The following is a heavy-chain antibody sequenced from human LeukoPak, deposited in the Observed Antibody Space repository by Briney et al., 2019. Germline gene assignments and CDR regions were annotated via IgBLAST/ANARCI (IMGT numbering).Heavy chain of an antibody. D-gene: IGHD6-13*01. J-gene: IGHJ4*02. CDR1: GGSVSSGSYY. V-gene: IGHV4-61*01. Sequence: PSETLSLTCTVSGGSVSSGSYYWSWIRQPPGKGLEWIGYIYYSGSTNYNPSLKSRVTISVDTSKNQFSLKLSSVTAADTAVYYCATSSSWWRGCDYWGQGTLVTVSS. CDR3: ATSSSWWRGCDY. CDR2: IYYSGST.